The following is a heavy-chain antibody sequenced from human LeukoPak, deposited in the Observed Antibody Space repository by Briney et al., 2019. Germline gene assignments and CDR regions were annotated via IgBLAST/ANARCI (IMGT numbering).Heavy chain of an antibody. CDR2: INEDGSEK. V-gene: IGHV3-7*03. CDR1: GFTFSSYW. D-gene: IGHD6-19*01. J-gene: IGHJ4*02. CDR3: ARDCKQWLADY. Sequence: GGSLRLSCAASGFTFSSYWMSWVRQAPGKGLEWVANINEDGSEKFYVDSVKGRFTISRDSAKNSLYLQMTSLKVDDTAVYYCARDCKQWLADYWGQGILVTVSS.